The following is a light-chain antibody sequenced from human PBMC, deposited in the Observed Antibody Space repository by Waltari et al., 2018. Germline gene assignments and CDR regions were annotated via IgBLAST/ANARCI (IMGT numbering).Light chain of an antibody. CDR1: QSLNRA. Sequence: EIVLTQSPDTLSLSPGERATLSCRASQSLNRALAWYQQKPGLAPRLLSYGVSTRATGIPDRFSGRGSGTDFSLTITILEPEDFAVYYCQHYVRLPVAFGQGTKVDI. V-gene: IGKV3-20*01. CDR3: QHYVRLPVA. J-gene: IGKJ1*01. CDR2: GVS.